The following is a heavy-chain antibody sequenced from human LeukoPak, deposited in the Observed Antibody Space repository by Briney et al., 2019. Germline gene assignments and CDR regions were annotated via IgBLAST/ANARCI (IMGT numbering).Heavy chain of an antibody. CDR1: GFTFNDYY. V-gene: IGHV3-11*04. CDR3: ARDPSRWLQPSYYFDY. CDR2: MSSSGSTI. D-gene: IGHD5-24*01. J-gene: IGHJ4*02. Sequence: GGSLRLSCAASGFTFNDYYMTWIRQAPGKGLEWVSYMSSSGSTIYYADSVKGRFTISRDNAKNSLYLQMNRLRAEDTAVYYCARDPSRWLQPSYYFDYWGQGTLVTVSS.